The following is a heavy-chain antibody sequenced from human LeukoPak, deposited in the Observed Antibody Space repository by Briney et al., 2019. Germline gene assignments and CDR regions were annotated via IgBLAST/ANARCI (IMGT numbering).Heavy chain of an antibody. CDR1: GGSFSGYY. D-gene: IGHD2-15*01. CDR2: INHSGST. Sequence: SETLSLTCAVYGGSFSGYYWSWIRQPPGKGLEWIGEINHSGSTNYNPSLKSRVTISVDTSKNQFSLKLSSVTAADTAVYYCARDGGIVVVVAEYERCFDYWGQGTLVTVSS. J-gene: IGHJ4*02. CDR3: ARDGGIVVVVAEYERCFDY. V-gene: IGHV4-34*01.